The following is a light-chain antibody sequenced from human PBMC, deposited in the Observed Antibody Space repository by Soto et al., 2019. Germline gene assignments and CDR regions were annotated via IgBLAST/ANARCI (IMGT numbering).Light chain of an antibody. CDR1: QSVSSN. CDR2: GAS. Sequence: EIVMTQSPATLSVSPGERATLSCRASQSVSSNLAWYQQKPGQAPRLLIYGASTRATGIPARFSGSGSGPEFTLTIRSLQSEDFAVYYCQQYNNWPRTFGQGTKVEIK. J-gene: IGKJ1*01. V-gene: IGKV3-15*01. CDR3: QQYNNWPRT.